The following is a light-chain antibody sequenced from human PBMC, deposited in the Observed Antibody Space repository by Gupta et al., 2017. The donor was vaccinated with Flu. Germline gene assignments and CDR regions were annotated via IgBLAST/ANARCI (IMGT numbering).Light chain of an antibody. CDR3: QSSDNRKQWV. Sequence: FMLTQPHSVSESPVKTVTISCTRSSGSIASNYVQWYQQRPGSSPNTVIYDEDQTTSGVPHRFAGSIDSSSTSASITISGMKTEDDSYSDCQSSDNRKQWVFGGGTKLTVL. CDR2: DED. J-gene: IGLJ3*02. V-gene: IGLV6-57*01. CDR1: SGSIASNY.